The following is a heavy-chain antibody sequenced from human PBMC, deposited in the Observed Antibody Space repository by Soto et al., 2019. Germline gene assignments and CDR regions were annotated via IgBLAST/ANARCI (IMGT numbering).Heavy chain of an antibody. D-gene: IGHD2-15*01. V-gene: IGHV3-33*01. CDR3: ARGAVAAGDFDY. J-gene: IGHJ4*02. CDR2: IWGDGTKK. CDR1: GSAFTTHG. Sequence: XGSLRLSCSASGSAFTTHGMHGVRQAPGKGLEWVAVIWGDGTKKYYADSVKGRFTISKDNSKNTLFLQMNTLRAEDTAVYYCARGAVAAGDFDYWGQGTLVTV.